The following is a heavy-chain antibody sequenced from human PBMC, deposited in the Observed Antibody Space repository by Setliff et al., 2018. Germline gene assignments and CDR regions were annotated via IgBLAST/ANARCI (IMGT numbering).Heavy chain of an antibody. CDR3: ARDNTILGATDY. J-gene: IGHJ4*02. V-gene: IGHV4-59*01. Sequence: SETLSLTCTVYGGSFSNYYWSWIRQPPGKGPEWIGYIYYSGYTTYNPSLKSRVTMSVDTSKNQFSLKVTSVTDADTAVYFCARDNTILGATDYWGQGTLVTVSS. D-gene: IGHD1-26*01. CDR2: IYYSGYT. CDR1: GGSFSNYY.